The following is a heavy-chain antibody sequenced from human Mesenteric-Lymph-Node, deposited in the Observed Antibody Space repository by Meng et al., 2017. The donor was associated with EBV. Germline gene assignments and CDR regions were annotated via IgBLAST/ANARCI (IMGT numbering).Heavy chain of an antibody. CDR2: IFHAGNT. CDR1: GDSIISTDTW. D-gene: IGHD2-15*01. V-gene: IGHV4-4*02. Sequence: GQLQESGPGLVKPSGTLSLTCGVSGDSIISTDTWWSWVRQPPGKGLEWIGEIFHAGNTNYNPSLKSRVTISVDTSKNQFSLKLSSVTAADTAVHYCARVGYCSGGSCSFRYFDYWGQGILVTVSS. CDR3: ARVGYCSGGSCSFRYFDY. J-gene: IGHJ4*02.